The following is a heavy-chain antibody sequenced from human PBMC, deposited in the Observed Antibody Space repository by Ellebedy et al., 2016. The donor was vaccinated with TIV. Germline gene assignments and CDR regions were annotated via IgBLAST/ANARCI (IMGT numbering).Heavy chain of an antibody. J-gene: IGHJ6*02. CDR2: ISGYNGNT. Sequence: ASVKVSCXASTYTFTSYGISWVRQAPGQGLEWMGWISGYNGNTNYAQKFRGRVTITADTSTSTAYMELRSLLSEDTAVYYCARVGGGSLYRAYYYHAMDVWGQGTTVTVSS. CDR1: TYTFTSYG. V-gene: IGHV1-18*01. CDR3: ARVGGGSLYRAYYYHAMDV. D-gene: IGHD1-26*01.